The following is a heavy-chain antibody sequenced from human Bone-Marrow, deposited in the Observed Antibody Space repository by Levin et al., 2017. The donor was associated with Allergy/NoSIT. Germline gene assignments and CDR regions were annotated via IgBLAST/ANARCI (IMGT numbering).Heavy chain of an antibody. CDR2: ISNTGATT. V-gene: IGHV3-48*03. J-gene: IGHJ4*02. D-gene: IGHD1-26*01. CDR1: GLTFNNYE. Sequence: GGSLRLSCAASGLTFNNYEMNWVRQAPGKGLEWVSYISNTGATTYYADSVKGRFTISRDNAKKSLYLQMNSLRAEDTAVYHCATSGTSTSGAYYFDYWGQGTLVTVSS. CDR3: ATSGTSTSGAYYFDY.